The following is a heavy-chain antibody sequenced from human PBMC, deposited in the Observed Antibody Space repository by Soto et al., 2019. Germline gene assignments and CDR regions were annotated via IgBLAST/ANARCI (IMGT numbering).Heavy chain of an antibody. CDR3: ARDRGSGMYYYYGMDV. Sequence: GGSLRLSCAASGFSLSNYAMQWVRQAPGKGLEWVAVIWYDGSNKYYADSVKGRFTISRDNSQNTLYLQMNSLRAEDTAAYYCARDRGSGMYYYYGMDVWGQGTTVTVSS. CDR2: IWYDGSNK. V-gene: IGHV3-33*01. J-gene: IGHJ6*02. CDR1: GFSLSNYA. D-gene: IGHD3-10*01.